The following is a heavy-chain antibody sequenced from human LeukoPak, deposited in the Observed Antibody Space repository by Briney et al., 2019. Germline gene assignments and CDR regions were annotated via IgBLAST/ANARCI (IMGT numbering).Heavy chain of an antibody. Sequence: PGGSLRLSCAASGFTFSSYAMSWVRQAPGKGLEWVSAISGSGGSTYYADSVKGRFTISRDNSKNTLYLQMNSLRAEDTAVYYCAKANLWFGELAYFDYWGQGTLVTVSS. J-gene: IGHJ4*02. CDR2: ISGSGGST. CDR1: GFTFSSYA. V-gene: IGHV3-23*01. D-gene: IGHD3-10*01. CDR3: AKANLWFGELAYFDY.